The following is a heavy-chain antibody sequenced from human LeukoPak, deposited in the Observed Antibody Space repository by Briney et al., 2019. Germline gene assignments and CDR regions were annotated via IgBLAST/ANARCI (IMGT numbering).Heavy chain of an antibody. CDR3: ARVRSSVVDY. J-gene: IGHJ4*02. Sequence: SETLSLTCAVYGGSFSGYYWSWIRQPPGKGLEWIGEINHSGSTNYNPSLKSRVTISVDRSKNQFSLKLSSVTAADTAVYYCARVRSSVVDYWGQGTLVTVSS. D-gene: IGHD2-15*01. CDR1: GGSFSGYY. V-gene: IGHV4-34*01. CDR2: INHSGST.